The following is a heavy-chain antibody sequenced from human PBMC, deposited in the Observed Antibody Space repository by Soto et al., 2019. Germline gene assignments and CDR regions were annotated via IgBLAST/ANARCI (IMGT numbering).Heavy chain of an antibody. CDR2: IRQGGNEK. D-gene: IGHD3-16*01. CDR1: GFMFSTYL. Sequence: GGSLRLSCTASGFMFSTYLMSWVRQAPGKGLEWVGKIRQGGNEKFYVDSVKGRFTISRDNAKKSLYLQMNSLRAEDTAVYYCVGALTYEVPYYYYGMDVWGQGTTATVSS. CDR3: VGALTYEVPYYYYGMDV. V-gene: IGHV3-7*01. J-gene: IGHJ6*02.